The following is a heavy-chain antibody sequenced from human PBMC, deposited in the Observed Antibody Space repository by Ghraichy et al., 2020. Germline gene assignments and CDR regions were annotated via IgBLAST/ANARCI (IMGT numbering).Heavy chain of an antibody. CDR1: GFTFSRYG. Sequence: GESLNISCEVSGFTFSRYGMHWVRQAPGKGLEWVAVTSYDGSNKNFADSVKGRFTISRDNSKNTLYLQMNSLRAEDTAVYYCAKERESSGYYSFRGDYYGMDVWGQGTTVTVSS. V-gene: IGHV3-30*18. D-gene: IGHD3-22*01. CDR2: TSYDGSNK. CDR3: AKERESSGYYSFRGDYYGMDV. J-gene: IGHJ6*02.